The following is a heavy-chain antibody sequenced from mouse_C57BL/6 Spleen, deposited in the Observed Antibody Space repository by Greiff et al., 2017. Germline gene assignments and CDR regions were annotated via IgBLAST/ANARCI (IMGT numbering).Heavy chain of an antibody. J-gene: IGHJ3*01. CDR2: IYPGDGDT. V-gene: IGHV1-82*01. CDR1: GYAFSGSW. CDR3: ASDKVGLRSFAD. D-gene: IGHD1-1*01. Sequence: QVQLKQSGPELVKPGASVKISCKASGYAFSGSWMNWVKQRPGKGLEWIGRIYPGDGDTNYNGKFKGKATLTADKSSSTAYMQLSSLTSEDSAVYFCASDKVGLRSFADWGQGTRVTVSA.